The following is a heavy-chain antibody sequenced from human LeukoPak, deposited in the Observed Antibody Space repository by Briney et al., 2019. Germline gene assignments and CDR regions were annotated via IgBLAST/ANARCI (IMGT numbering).Heavy chain of an antibody. V-gene: IGHV4-39*02. CDR1: GGSISSSSYY. CDR2: IYYSGST. Sequence: SETLSLTCTVSGGSISSSSYYWGWIRQPPGKGLEWIGSIYYSGSTYYNPTLKSRVTISVDTSKNQFSLKLSSVTAADTAVYYCAREANWFDPWGQGTLVTVSS. J-gene: IGHJ5*02. CDR3: AREANWFDP.